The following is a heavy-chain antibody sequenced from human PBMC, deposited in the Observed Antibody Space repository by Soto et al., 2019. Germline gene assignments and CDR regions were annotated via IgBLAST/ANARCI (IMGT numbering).Heavy chain of an antibody. J-gene: IGHJ4*02. Sequence: EVQLVESGGGLVHPGGSLKLSCAVCGFTFSGSVMHWVRQAPGKGLEWLGRIRSRDSDYATSYAESVKGRVTISRDDSKNTAYLQVTSLKIEDTALYYCTTYGNSSKGFDYWGQGTLVTVSS. D-gene: IGHD6-6*01. CDR3: TTYGNSSKGFDY. CDR2: IRSRDSDYAT. CDR1: GFTFSGSV. V-gene: IGHV3-73*01.